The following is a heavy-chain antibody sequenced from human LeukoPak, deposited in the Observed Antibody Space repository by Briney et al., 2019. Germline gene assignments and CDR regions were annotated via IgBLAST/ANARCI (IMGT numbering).Heavy chain of an antibody. CDR1: GYRFTSYW. D-gene: IGHD5-18*01. V-gene: IGHV5-51*01. J-gene: IGHJ4*02. CDR3: ARRGYSYGTSLGY. CDR2: IYPGDSDT. Sequence: GESLKIYCKGSGYRFTSYWIGWVRQMPGKGLEWMGIIYPGDSDTRYSPSFQGQVTISADKSISTAYLQWSSLKASDTAMYYCARRGYSYGTSLGYWGQGTLVTVSS.